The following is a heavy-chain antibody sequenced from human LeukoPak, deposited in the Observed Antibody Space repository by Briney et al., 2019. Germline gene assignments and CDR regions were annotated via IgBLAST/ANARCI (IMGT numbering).Heavy chain of an antibody. D-gene: IGHD5-18*01. CDR2: IIPILGIA. CDR3: ARPGRDTAMAN. J-gene: IGHJ4*02. Sequence: GASVKVSCKASGYTFTSYGISWVRQAPGQGLEWMGRIIPILGIANYAQKFQGRVTITADKSTSTAYMELSSLRSEDTAVYYCARPGRDTAMANWGQGTLVTVSS. CDR1: GYTFTSYG. V-gene: IGHV1-69*04.